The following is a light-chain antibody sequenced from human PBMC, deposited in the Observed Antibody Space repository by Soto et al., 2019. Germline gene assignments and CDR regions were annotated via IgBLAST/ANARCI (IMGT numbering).Light chain of an antibody. J-gene: IGKJ1*01. CDR3: QHYNSYSWT. CDR1: QSISVW. Sequence: DIQMTQSPYTLSASVGDRVTITCRASQSISVWLAWYQQKPGKAPKVLIYDASRSESGVPSRFSGSGSGTQFTLTISSMQPADFATYYCQHYNSYSWTFGQGTKVDI. V-gene: IGKV1-5*01. CDR2: DAS.